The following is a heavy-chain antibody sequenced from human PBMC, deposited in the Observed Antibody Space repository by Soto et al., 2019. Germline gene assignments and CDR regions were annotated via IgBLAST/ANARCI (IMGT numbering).Heavy chain of an antibody. CDR2: IFHTGTT. CDR3: AREGITMYGLVFM. CDR1: GYSITSGYY. D-gene: IGHD3-3*01. Sequence: ASETLSLTCAVSGYSITSGYYWGWIRQSPGKGLEWIGSIFHTGTTYYNPSLKSRVTISVDTSNNQFSLNLDSVTAADTAVYYCAREGITMYGLVFMWGQGTLVTVSS. V-gene: IGHV4-38-2*02. J-gene: IGHJ4*02.